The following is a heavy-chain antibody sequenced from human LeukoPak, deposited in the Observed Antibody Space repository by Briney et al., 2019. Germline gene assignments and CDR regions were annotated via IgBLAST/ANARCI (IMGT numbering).Heavy chain of an antibody. V-gene: IGHV3-30*18. Sequence: GGSLRLSCAASGFTFSSYGMHWVRQAPGKGLEWVAVISYDGSNKHYADSVKGRFTISRDDSKNTLYLQMNSLRAEDTAVYYCAKEEGVVVVPAANQGFDYWGQGTLVTVSS. J-gene: IGHJ4*02. CDR1: GFTFSSYG. D-gene: IGHD2-2*01. CDR3: AKEEGVVVVPAANQGFDY. CDR2: ISYDGSNK.